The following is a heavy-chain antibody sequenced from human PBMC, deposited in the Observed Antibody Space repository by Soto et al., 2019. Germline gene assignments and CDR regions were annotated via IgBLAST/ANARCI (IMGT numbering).Heavy chain of an antibody. J-gene: IGHJ4*02. D-gene: IGHD6-6*01. CDR2: ISGSGGST. CDR1: GCTLSSYA. Sequence: EVQLLESGGGLVQPGGSLRLSCAASGCTLSSYAMSWVRQAPGKGLEWVSAISGSGGSTYYADSVKGRFTISRDNSKNTLYLQMNRLRAEDTAVYYCAKRGRRRSSSRILGLIPPVDYWGQGTLVTVSS. CDR3: AKRGRRRSSSRILGLIPPVDY. V-gene: IGHV3-23*01.